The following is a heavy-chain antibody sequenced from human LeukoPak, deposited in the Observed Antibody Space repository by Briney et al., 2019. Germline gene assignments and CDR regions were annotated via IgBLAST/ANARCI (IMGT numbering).Heavy chain of an antibody. V-gene: IGHV3-23*01. CDR1: GFTFSAFA. D-gene: IGHD3-10*01. CDR2: ITDDGYNT. Sequence: GGSLRLSCAASGFTFSAFAMTWVRQAPGKGLEWVSTITDDGYNTYSADSVKGRIAFSRDNSKNTLYLQMNSLRAEDTAVYYCAKVPVTMVRGVIQGGAFDIWGQGTMVTVSS. J-gene: IGHJ3*02. CDR3: AKVPVTMVRGVIQGGAFDI.